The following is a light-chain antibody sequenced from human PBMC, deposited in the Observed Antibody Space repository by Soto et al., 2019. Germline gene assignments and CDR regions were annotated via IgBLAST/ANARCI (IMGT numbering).Light chain of an antibody. CDR2: LNSDGSH. Sequence: QAVVTQSPSASASLGASVKLTCNLSSGHSSYAIAWHQQQPDKGPRYLMKLNSDGSHSKGDGIPDRFSGSSSGAERYLTISSLQSDDEADYYCQTWGTGIRVFGGGTKLTVL. J-gene: IGLJ2*01. CDR3: QTWGTGIRV. CDR1: SGHSSYA. V-gene: IGLV4-69*01.